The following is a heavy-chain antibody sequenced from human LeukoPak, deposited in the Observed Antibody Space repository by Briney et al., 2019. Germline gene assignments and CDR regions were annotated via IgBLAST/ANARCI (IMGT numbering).Heavy chain of an antibody. CDR1: GFTFSGCS. J-gene: IGHJ4*02. D-gene: IGHD1-7*01. Sequence: PGGSLRLSCAASGFTFSGCSMNWVRQAPGRGLVWVSRINPDGSTTNYADSVKGRFTISRDNAKNTLYLQMNSLRAEDTAVYYCATAGNYRFDYWGQGTLVTVSS. CDR2: INPDGSTT. V-gene: IGHV3-74*01. CDR3: ATAGNYRFDY.